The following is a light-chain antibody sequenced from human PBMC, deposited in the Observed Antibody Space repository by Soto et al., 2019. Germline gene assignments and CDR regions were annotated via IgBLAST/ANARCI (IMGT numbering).Light chain of an antibody. CDR3: QQNNKWPPVT. CDR1: QTISND. V-gene: IGKV3-15*01. J-gene: IGKJ4*01. CDR2: GAS. Sequence: EVVMTQSPATVSVSPGEGVTLSCRASQTISNDLAWYQQKPGQAPRLLIYGASTRATGVPARFSGGGSGTEFTLTISSLQSEDFAFYYCQQNNKWPPVTFGGETMVEIK.